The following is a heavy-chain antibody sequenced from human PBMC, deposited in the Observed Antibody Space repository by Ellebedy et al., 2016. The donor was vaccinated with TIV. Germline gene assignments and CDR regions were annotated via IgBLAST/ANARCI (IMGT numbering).Heavy chain of an antibody. V-gene: IGHV3-48*02. CDR2: IGSRSGIF. CDR1: GFTFSSYS. Sequence: GESLKISCAASGFTFSSYSMNSVRQAPGQGLEWISYIGSRSGIFHYADSVKGRFTISRDNAKNSLYLQVNSLRDEDTAVYYCARGGGSGTYYSFDYWGRGTLVTVSS. D-gene: IGHD3-10*01. CDR3: ARGGGSGTYYSFDY. J-gene: IGHJ4*02.